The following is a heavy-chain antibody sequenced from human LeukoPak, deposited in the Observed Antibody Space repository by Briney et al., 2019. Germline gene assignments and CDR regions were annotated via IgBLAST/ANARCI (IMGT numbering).Heavy chain of an antibody. Sequence: GGSLRLSCAASGFTFSRYGMNWVRQAPGKGLEWVSYISSSSSTIYYADSVKGRFTISRDNAKNSLYLQMNSLRAEDTAVYYCARGQQLLDYWGQGTLVTVSS. J-gene: IGHJ4*02. D-gene: IGHD6-13*01. CDR3: ARGQQLLDY. V-gene: IGHV3-48*04. CDR1: GFTFSRYG. CDR2: ISSSSSTI.